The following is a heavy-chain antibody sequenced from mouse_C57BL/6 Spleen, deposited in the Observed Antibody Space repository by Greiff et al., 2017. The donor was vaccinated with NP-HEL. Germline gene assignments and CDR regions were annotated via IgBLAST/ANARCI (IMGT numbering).Heavy chain of an antibody. V-gene: IGHV1-82*01. Sequence: VQLQQSGPELVKPGASVKISCKASGYAFSSSWMNWVKQRPGKGLEWIGRIYPGDGDTNYNGKFKGKATLTADKSSSPAYMQLSSLTSEDSAVYVWERVHYSNYAMDYWGQGTSVTVSS. CDR2: IYPGDGDT. CDR3: ERVHYSNYAMDY. D-gene: IGHD2-5*01. CDR1: GYAFSSSW. J-gene: IGHJ4*01.